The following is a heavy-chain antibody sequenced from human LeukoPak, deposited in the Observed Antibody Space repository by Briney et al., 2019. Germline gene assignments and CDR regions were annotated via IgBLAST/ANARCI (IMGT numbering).Heavy chain of an antibody. J-gene: IGHJ4*02. D-gene: IGHD2-21*02. Sequence: GGSLRLSCSASGFSFSSYPMNWVRQTPGKGLEYVSAISDNGGSTYYADSVKGRFTISRDNSKNTLYLQMNSLRAKDTAVYYCAKESAYCGSDCRSLSDYWGQGTLVTVSS. V-gene: IGHV3-64*04. CDR2: ISDNGGST. CDR3: AKESAYCGSDCRSLSDY. CDR1: GFSFSSYP.